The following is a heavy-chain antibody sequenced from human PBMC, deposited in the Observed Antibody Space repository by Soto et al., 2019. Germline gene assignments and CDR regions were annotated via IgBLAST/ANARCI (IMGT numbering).Heavy chain of an antibody. CDR1: GFTVSSNY. V-gene: IGHV3-53*01. D-gene: IGHD2-21*02. J-gene: IGHJ4*02. Sequence: PGGALRLSCAASGFTVSSNYMSWVRQAPGKGLEWGSVIYSGGSTYYADSVKGRVTISRDNSKNTLYLQMNSLRAEDTAVYYCARGDQTSQSFDYWGQGTLVTVSS. CDR3: ARGDQTSQSFDY. CDR2: IYSGGST.